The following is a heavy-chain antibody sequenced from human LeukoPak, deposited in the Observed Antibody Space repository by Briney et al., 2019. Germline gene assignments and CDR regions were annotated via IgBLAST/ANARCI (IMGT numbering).Heavy chain of an antibody. Sequence: SETLSLTCTVSGGSISSSSYYWGWIRQPPGKGLEWIGNIYYSGSTYYNPSLKSRVTISVDTSKNQFSLKLSSLTAADTAVYYCARDRGGNSYYYYGMDVWGQGTTVTVSS. CDR2: IYYSGST. D-gene: IGHD4-23*01. J-gene: IGHJ6*02. V-gene: IGHV4-39*07. CDR1: GGSISSSSYY. CDR3: ARDRGGNSYYYYGMDV.